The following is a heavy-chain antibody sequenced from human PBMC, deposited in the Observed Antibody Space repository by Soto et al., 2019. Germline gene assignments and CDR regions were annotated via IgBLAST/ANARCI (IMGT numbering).Heavy chain of an antibody. D-gene: IGHD4-17*01. CDR2: ISSSSSYM. V-gene: IGHV3-21*01. CDR1: GFTFSTYS. CDR3: ARDTAPSDV. J-gene: IGHJ6*02. Sequence: GGSLRLSCAASGFTFSTYSMNWVRQAPGKGLEWVSFISSSSSYMNYADSVKGRFTISRDNAKNSLYLHMNSLRAEDTAVYYCARDTAPSDVWGQGTTVTVSS.